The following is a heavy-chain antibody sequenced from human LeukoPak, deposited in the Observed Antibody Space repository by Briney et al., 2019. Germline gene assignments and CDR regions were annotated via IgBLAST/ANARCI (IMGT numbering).Heavy chain of an antibody. V-gene: IGHV4-38-2*01. J-gene: IGHJ4*02. Sequence: SETLSLTCAVSGYSISSGYYWGWIRQPPGKGLEGIGSIYHSGSTYYNPSLKSRVTISVDTSKNQFSLKLSSVTAADTAVYYCARRRESSGTDFDYWGQGTLVTVSS. CDR2: IYHSGST. D-gene: IGHD3-22*01. CDR1: GYSISSGYY. CDR3: ARRRESSGTDFDY.